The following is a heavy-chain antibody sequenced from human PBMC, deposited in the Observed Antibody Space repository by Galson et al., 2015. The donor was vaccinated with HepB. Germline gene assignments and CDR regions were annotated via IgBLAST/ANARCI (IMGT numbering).Heavy chain of an antibody. D-gene: IGHD6-6*01. Sequence: SVKVSCKASGYTFTSYDINWVRQATGQGLEWMGWMNPNSGNTGYAQKFQGRVTMTRNTSISTAYMELSSLRSEDTAVYYCARGPYSSSLGPASEDYYYYGMDVWGQGTTVTVSS. CDR1: GYTFTSYD. J-gene: IGHJ6*02. CDR2: MNPNSGNT. CDR3: ARGPYSSSLGPASEDYYYYGMDV. V-gene: IGHV1-8*01.